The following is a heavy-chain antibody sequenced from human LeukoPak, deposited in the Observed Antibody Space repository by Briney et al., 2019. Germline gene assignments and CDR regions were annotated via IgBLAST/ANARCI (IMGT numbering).Heavy chain of an antibody. Sequence: SETLSLTCTVSGGSISSSSYYWSWIRQPPGKGLEWIGYIYYSGSTNYNPSLKSRVTISVDTSKNQFSLKLSSVTAADTAVYYCARVGDSSGWLYYFDYWGQGTLVTVSS. CDR3: ARVGDSSGWLYYFDY. V-gene: IGHV4-61*01. J-gene: IGHJ4*02. CDR1: GGSISSSSYY. D-gene: IGHD6-19*01. CDR2: IYYSGST.